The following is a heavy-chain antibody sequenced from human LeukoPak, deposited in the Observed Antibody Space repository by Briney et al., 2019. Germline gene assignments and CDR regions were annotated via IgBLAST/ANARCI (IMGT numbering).Heavy chain of an antibody. Sequence: GGSLRLSCAASGFTFSSCSMNWVRQAPGKGLEWVSSISSSSSYIYYADSVKGRFTISRDNAKNSLYLQMNSLRAEDTAVYYCARVGLAATDDYWGQGTLVTVSS. CDR3: ARVGLAATDDY. CDR2: ISSSSSYI. J-gene: IGHJ4*02. V-gene: IGHV3-21*01. D-gene: IGHD6-13*01. CDR1: GFTFSSCS.